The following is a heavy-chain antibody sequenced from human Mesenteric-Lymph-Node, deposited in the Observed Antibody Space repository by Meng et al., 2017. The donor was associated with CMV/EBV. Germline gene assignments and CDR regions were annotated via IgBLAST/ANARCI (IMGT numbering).Heavy chain of an antibody. CDR1: GGTFISYT. CDR3: AGGIAAAGSRWCDP. D-gene: IGHD6-13*01. CDR2: IIPILGIA. V-gene: IGHV1-69*02. J-gene: IGHJ5*02. Sequence: QFQLVQPGAEVKKPGSPVKVSGKASGGTFISYTIIWGRQAPGQGLEWMGRIIPILGIANYAQKFQGRVTIPAENSTSTDYMELSSLRSEDTAVYYCAGGIAAAGSRWCDPWGQGTLVTVSS.